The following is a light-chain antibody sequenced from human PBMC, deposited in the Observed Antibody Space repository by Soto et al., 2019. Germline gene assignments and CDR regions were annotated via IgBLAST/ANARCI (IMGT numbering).Light chain of an antibody. CDR2: GAS. V-gene: IGKV3-20*01. CDR1: QSVSSSY. CDR3: QQHSSSPLYT. J-gene: IGKJ2*01. Sequence: EIVLTQSPGTLSLSPGERATLSCRASQSVSSSYLAWYQQKPGQAPRLLIHGASTRASGIPDKFTGSGSGTDFTLTIRRLEPEDSALYYCQQHSSSPLYTFGQGTKLEI.